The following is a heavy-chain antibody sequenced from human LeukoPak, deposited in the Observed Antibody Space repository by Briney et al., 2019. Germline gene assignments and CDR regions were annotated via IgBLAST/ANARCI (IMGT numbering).Heavy chain of an antibody. J-gene: IGHJ5*02. D-gene: IGHD3-10*01. Sequence: GGSLILSCAASGFTFSSYSMNWVRQAPGKGLEWVSSISSSSSYIYYADSVKGRFTISRDNAKNSLYLQMNSLRAEDTAVYYCARDAITMVRGVISPWGQGTLVTVSS. CDR1: GFTFSSYS. CDR3: ARDAITMVRGVISP. V-gene: IGHV3-21*01. CDR2: ISSSSSYI.